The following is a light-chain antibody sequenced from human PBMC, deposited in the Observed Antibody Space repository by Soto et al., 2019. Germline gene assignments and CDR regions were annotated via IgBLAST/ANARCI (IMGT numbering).Light chain of an antibody. CDR1: QSVSSSY. J-gene: IGKJ1*01. CDR2: GAS. V-gene: IGKV3-20*01. CDR3: QQYESPWWT. Sequence: TQSPATVSVSPGGRATLSCRASQSVSSSYLAWYQQKPGQAPRLLIYGASSRATGIPDRFSGGGSGRNFTLTISRLEPEDFAVYYCQQYESPWWTFGQGTKVDIK.